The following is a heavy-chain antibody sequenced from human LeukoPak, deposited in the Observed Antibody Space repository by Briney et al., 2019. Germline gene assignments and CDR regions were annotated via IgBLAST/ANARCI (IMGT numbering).Heavy chain of an antibody. V-gene: IGHV1-2*02. D-gene: IGHD1-26*01. CDR3: ARASGSYWWFDS. CDR2: IYPNSGGT. J-gene: IGHJ5*01. Sequence: ASVKVSCKASGYTFTSYFMHWVRQAPGQGLEWMGWIYPNSGGTNYAQKFQGSVTMTRDTSISTVYMELSRLRSDDTAVYYCARASGSYWWFDSWGQGTLVTVSS. CDR1: GYTFTSYF.